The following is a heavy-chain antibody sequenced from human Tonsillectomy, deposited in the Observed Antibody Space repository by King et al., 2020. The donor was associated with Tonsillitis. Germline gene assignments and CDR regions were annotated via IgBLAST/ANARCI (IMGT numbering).Heavy chain of an antibody. CDR3: ARGLPHYYGSGSRYFDY. CDR2: ISSSDSTI. D-gene: IGHD3-10*01. J-gene: IGHJ4*02. V-gene: IGHV3-48*03. Sequence: QLVESGGGLVQPGGSLRLSCAASGFTFSSYEMNWVRQAPGKGLEWGSYISSSDSTIYYAESVKGRFTISRDNAKNSLYLQMNSLRAEDTAVYYCARGLPHYYGSGSRYFDYWGQGTLVTVSS. CDR1: GFTFSSYE.